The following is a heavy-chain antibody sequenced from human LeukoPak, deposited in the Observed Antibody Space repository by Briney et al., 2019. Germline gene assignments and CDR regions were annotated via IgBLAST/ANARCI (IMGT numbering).Heavy chain of an antibody. CDR1: GFTFSNAW. CDR3: TTVRRAVAGPIDY. V-gene: IGHV3-15*01. Sequence: PGGSLRPSCAASGFTFSNAWMSWVRQALGKGLEWVGRIKSKTDGGTTDYAAPVKGRFTISRDDSKNTLYLQMNSLKTEDTAVYYCTTVRRAVAGPIDYWGQGTLVTVSS. CDR2: IKSKTDGGTT. D-gene: IGHD6-19*01. J-gene: IGHJ4*02.